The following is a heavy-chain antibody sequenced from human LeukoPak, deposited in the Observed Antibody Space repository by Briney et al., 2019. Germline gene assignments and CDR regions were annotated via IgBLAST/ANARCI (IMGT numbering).Heavy chain of an antibody. CDR3: AKVVGAPTTQSYYFDY. Sequence: GGSLRLSCAASGFTFSSYGMHWVRQAPGKGLEWVAVVSYDGSNKYYADSVKGRFTISRDNSKNTLYLQMNSLRAEDTAVYYCAKVVGAPTTQSYYFDYWGQGTLVTVSS. J-gene: IGHJ4*02. D-gene: IGHD1-26*01. V-gene: IGHV3-30*18. CDR1: GFTFSSYG. CDR2: VSYDGSNK.